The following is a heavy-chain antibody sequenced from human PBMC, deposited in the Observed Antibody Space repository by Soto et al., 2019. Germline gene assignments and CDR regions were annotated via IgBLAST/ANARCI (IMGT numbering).Heavy chain of an antibody. CDR3: ARGPFGVVMVRYYYGMDV. CDR2: IIPIFGTA. D-gene: IGHD3-3*01. V-gene: IGHV1-69*13. CDR1: GGTFSSYA. J-gene: IGHJ6*02. Sequence: GASVKVSCKASGGTFSSYAISWVRQAPGQGLEWMGGIIPIFGTANYAQKFQGRVTITADESTSTAYMELSSLRSEDTAVYYCARGPFGVVMVRYYYGMDVWGQGTTVTVSS.